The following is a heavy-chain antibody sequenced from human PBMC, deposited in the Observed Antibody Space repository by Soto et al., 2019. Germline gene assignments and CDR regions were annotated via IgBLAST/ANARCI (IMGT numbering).Heavy chain of an antibody. V-gene: IGHV4-30-4*01. CDR2: ISYSGST. CDR1: GGSFSSADYY. J-gene: IGHJ4*02. D-gene: IGHD1-26*01. Sequence: PSETLSLTCTVSGGSFSSADYYWNWIRQPPGKGLEWIGHISYSGSTSYNPSLKSRVIISLDTSKNQFSLKLSSVTAADTAMYYCSRIPTLNSPAPFDSWGRGTLVTVSS. CDR3: SRIPTLNSPAPFDS.